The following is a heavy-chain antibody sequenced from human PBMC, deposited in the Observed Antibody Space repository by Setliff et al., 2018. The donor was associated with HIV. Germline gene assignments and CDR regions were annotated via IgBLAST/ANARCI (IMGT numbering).Heavy chain of an antibody. CDR2: ITSSSDTT. D-gene: IGHD2-15*01. Sequence: AGGSLRLSCVASGFTFSNYPMKWICQAPGKGLECVSYITSSSDTTYYGDSEQGRFTTSRDNAKNSLYLQMNSLRADDTAVYYCARSQGIGNYYMDVWGTGTTVTVSS. V-gene: IGHV3-48*01. CDR1: GFTFSNYP. J-gene: IGHJ6*03. CDR3: ARSQGIGNYYMDV.